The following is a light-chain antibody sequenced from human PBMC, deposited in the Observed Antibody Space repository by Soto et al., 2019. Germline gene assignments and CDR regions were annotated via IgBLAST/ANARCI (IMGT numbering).Light chain of an antibody. Sequence: QSVLTQPASVSGSPGQSITISCTGTSSDVGSYNLVSWYQQHPGKAPKLMIYEVSNRPSGVSNRFSGSKSGSTASLTISGLQAEDEADYYCSSYTSSSTPCVFGTGTKLTVL. J-gene: IGLJ1*01. CDR2: EVS. CDR3: SSYTSSSTPCV. CDR1: SSDVGSYNL. V-gene: IGLV2-14*02.